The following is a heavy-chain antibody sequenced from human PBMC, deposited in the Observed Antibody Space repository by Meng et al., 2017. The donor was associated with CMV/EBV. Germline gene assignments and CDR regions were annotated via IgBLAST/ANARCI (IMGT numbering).Heavy chain of an antibody. J-gene: IGHJ4*02. CDR2: IYYSGST. V-gene: IGHV4-39*07. CDR3: ARDPPYYYDSSAPWDY. Sequence: ESLKISCPVSGGSISSSSYYWGWIRQPPGKGLEWIGSIYYSGSTYYNPSLKSRVTISVDTSKNQFSLKLSSVTAADTAVYYCARDPPYYYDSSAPWDYWGQGTLVTVSS. D-gene: IGHD3-22*01. CDR1: GGSISSSSYY.